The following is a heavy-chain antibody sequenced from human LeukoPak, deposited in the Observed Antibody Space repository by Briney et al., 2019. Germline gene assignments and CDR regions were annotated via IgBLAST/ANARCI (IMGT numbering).Heavy chain of an antibody. CDR3: AKDTYSGSPRLGLPDYYYGMDV. V-gene: IGHV3-30*18. Sequence: GRSLRLSCAASGFTFSSYGMHWVRQAPGKGLEWVAVISYDGSNKYYADSVKGRFTISRDNSKNTLYLQMNSLRAEDTAVYYCAKDTYSGSPRLGLPDYYYGMDVWGQGTTVTVSS. J-gene: IGHJ6*02. CDR1: GFTFSSYG. D-gene: IGHD1-26*01. CDR2: ISYDGSNK.